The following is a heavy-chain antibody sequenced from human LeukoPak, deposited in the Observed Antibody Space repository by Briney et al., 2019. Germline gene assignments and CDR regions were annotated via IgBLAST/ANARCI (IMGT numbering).Heavy chain of an antibody. CDR3: ARDLRGYSYGYDAV. J-gene: IGHJ1*01. D-gene: IGHD5-18*01. V-gene: IGHV3-53*01. CDR1: GFTFSSNY. CDR2: IYSGGST. Sequence: GGSLRLSCAASGFTFSSNYMSWVRQAPGKGLEWVSVIYSGGSTYYADSVKGRFTISRDNSKNTLYLQMNSLRAEDTAVYYCARDLRGYSYGYDAVWGQGTLVTVSS.